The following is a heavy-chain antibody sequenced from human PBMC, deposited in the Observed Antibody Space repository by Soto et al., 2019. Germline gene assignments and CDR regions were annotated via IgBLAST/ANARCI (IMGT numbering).Heavy chain of an antibody. CDR1: GFTFRSYA. V-gene: IGHV3-23*01. CDR3: AKQGGAVTGEFDY. J-gene: IGHJ4*02. Sequence: GGSLRLSCAASGFTFRSYAMSWVRQAPGKGLEWVSGVSGSGGSTYYADSVKGRFTISRDNSKNTLYLQMNSLRAEDTAVYYCAKQGGAVTGEFDYWGQGTLVTVSS. CDR2: VSGSGGST. D-gene: IGHD6-19*01.